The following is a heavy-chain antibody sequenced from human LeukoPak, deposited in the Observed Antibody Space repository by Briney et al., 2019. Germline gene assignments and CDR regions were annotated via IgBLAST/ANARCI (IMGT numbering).Heavy chain of an antibody. CDR1: GFTFSSYG. J-gene: IGHJ4*02. Sequence: GGSLRLSCAASGFTFSSYGMHWVRQAPGKGLEWVAFIRYDGSNKYYADSVKGRFTISRDNSKNTLYLQMNRLRAEDTAVYYRAKEVTYCSGGTCYRYFDYWGQGTLVTVSS. D-gene: IGHD2-15*01. CDR2: IRYDGSNK. V-gene: IGHV3-30*02. CDR3: AKEVTYCSGGTCYRYFDY.